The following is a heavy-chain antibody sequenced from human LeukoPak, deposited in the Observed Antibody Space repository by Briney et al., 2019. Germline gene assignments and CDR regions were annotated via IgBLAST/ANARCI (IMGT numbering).Heavy chain of an antibody. CDR3: ASQYYYDSSGADY. Sequence: GGSLRLSCAASGFTVSSYGMHWVRQAPGKGLEWVAVISYDGSNRFYADSVKGRFTISRDNSKNTLTLQMNSLRVEDTALYYCASQYYYDSSGADYWGQGTLVTVSS. CDR2: ISYDGSNR. D-gene: IGHD3-22*01. V-gene: IGHV3-30*03. CDR1: GFTVSSYG. J-gene: IGHJ4*02.